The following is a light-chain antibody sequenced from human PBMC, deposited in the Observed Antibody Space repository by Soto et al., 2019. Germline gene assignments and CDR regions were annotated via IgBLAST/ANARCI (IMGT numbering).Light chain of an antibody. Sequence: DIQMTQSPSTLSASVGDRVTITCRASQSIGDSLAWYQQKPGKDPYLLISDVSSLERGVPSRFSGSGSGTEFTLTISSMQPDDFATFYCQQYNGYSRTFGQGTKVDSK. CDR3: QQYNGYSRT. CDR2: DVS. J-gene: IGKJ1*01. V-gene: IGKV1-5*01. CDR1: QSIGDS.